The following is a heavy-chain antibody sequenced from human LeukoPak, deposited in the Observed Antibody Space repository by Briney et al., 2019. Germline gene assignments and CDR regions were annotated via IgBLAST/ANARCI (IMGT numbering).Heavy chain of an antibody. D-gene: IGHD3-10*01. J-gene: IGHJ6*04. Sequence: SVKVSCKASGGIFSSYAISWVRQAPGQGLEWMGGIIPIFGTANYAQKFQGRVTITADKSTSTAYMELSSLRSEDTAVYYCASTYGSGSHYNWGYYYGMDVWGKGTTVTVSS. CDR2: IIPIFGTA. V-gene: IGHV1-69*06. CDR1: GGIFSSYA. CDR3: ASTYGSGSHYNWGYYYGMDV.